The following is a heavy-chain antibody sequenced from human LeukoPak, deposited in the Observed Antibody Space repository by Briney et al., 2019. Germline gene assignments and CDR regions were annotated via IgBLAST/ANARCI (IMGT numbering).Heavy chain of an antibody. Sequence: TGGSLRLSCAASGFTVSTNYMSGVRQAPGKGLEWGSVIYSDSSTYYADSVKGRFTISRDNSKNTLYLQMNSLRAEDTAVYYCARESVRFWRGYSSTTPSINWFDPWGQGTLVTVSS. D-gene: IGHD3-3*01. V-gene: IGHV3-66*02. CDR2: IYSDSST. CDR3: ARESVRFWRGYSSTTPSINWFDP. J-gene: IGHJ5*02. CDR1: GFTVSTNY.